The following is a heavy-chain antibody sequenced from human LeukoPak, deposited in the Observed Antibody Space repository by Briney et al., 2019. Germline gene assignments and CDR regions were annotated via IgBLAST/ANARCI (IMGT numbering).Heavy chain of an antibody. V-gene: IGHV3-49*03. Sequence: GGSLRLSCTASGFTFGDYAMSWFRQAPGKGLEWVGFVRSKAYGGTTEYAASVKDRFSISRDDSKSIVYLQVNSLKTEDTAVYYCGRGCAGRCYLIHCWGQGTLVTVSS. CDR1: GFTFGDYA. J-gene: IGHJ4*02. D-gene: IGHD2-15*01. CDR2: VRSKAYGGTT. CDR3: GRGCAGRCYLIHC.